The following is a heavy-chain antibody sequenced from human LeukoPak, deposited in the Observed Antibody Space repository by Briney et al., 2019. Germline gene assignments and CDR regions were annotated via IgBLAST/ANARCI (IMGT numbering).Heavy chain of an antibody. CDR1: GYTFTGYY. V-gene: IGHV1-2*04. CDR2: INPKSGGT. Sequence: ASVRVSCKASGYTFTGYYMHWVRQAPGEGREWMGWINPKSGGTNYAQTFQAWVTMTRDTSISTAYMELSRLRSDDTAVYYCARADLYYYGMDVWGKGTTVTVSS. CDR3: ARADLYYYGMDV. J-gene: IGHJ6*04.